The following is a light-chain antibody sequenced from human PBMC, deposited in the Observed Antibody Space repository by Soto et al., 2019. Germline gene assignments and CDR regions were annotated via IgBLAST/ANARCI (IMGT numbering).Light chain of an antibody. J-gene: IGLJ1*01. Sequence: QTVMTKPPSASATPGQRVTISCSGSSSNIGSKTVNWYQQLPGTAPKLLIYSNNQRPSGVPDRLSGSKSGTPASLAISGLQSEDEADYYCAAWDDSLNDYVFGGGTKV. V-gene: IGLV1-44*01. CDR3: AAWDDSLNDYV. CDR2: SNN. CDR1: SSNIGSKT.